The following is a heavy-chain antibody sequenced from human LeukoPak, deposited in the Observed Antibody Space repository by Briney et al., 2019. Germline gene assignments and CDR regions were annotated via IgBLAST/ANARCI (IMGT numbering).Heavy chain of an antibody. V-gene: IGHV1-69*13. CDR1: GGTFSSYA. CDR2: IIPIFGTA. Sequence: ASVKVSCKASGGTFSSYAISWVRQAPGQGLEWMGGIIPIFGTANYAQKFQGRVTITADESTSTAYMELSSLRSEDTAVYYCARGGIVVVPAAKCNWFDPWGQGTLVTVSS. CDR3: ARGGIVVVPAAKCNWFDP. D-gene: IGHD2-2*01. J-gene: IGHJ5*02.